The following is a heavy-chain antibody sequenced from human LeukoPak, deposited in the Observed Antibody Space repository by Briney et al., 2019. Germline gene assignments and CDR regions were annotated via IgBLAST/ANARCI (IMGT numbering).Heavy chain of an antibody. CDR1: GFTFSAAW. CDR3: TTDAIIGAAGFDY. Sequence: PGGSLRLSCAASGFTFSAAWMNWVRQAPGKGLEWVGRIKSKTDGGTKDYAAPVEDRFTISRDDSKNTLNLQMNSLKTEHTAVYYCTTDAIIGAAGFDYWGQGTLVTVSS. CDR2: IKSKTDGGTK. J-gene: IGHJ4*02. D-gene: IGHD6-13*01. V-gene: IGHV3-15*01.